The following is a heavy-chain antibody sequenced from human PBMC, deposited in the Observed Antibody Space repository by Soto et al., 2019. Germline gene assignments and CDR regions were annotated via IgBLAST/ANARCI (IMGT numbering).Heavy chain of an antibody. CDR2: TYYRSKWYN. CDR1: GDSVSSNSAA. V-gene: IGHV6-1*01. CDR3: ARDVVVVAGEIYLGDAFDI. D-gene: IGHD2-2*01. Sequence: SQTLSLTCAISGDSVSSNSAAWSWIRQSPSRGLEWLGRTYYRSKWYNDYAVSVKSRITINPDTSKNQFSLQLNSVTPEDTAVYYCARDVVVVAGEIYLGDAFDIWGQGIMVTV. J-gene: IGHJ3*02.